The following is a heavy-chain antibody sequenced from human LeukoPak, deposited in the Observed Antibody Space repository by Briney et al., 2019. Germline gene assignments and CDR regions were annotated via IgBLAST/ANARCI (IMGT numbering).Heavy chain of an antibody. Sequence: PSETLSLTCAVSGGSISSSNWWSWVRQPPGKGLEWIGEIYHSGSTNYNPSLKSRVTISVDKSKNQFSLKLSSVTAADTAVYYCARLSGRNDYGDYINWFDPWGQGTLVTVSS. CDR3: ARLSGRNDYGDYINWFDP. CDR1: GGSISSSNW. J-gene: IGHJ5*02. CDR2: IYHSGST. V-gene: IGHV4-4*02. D-gene: IGHD4-17*01.